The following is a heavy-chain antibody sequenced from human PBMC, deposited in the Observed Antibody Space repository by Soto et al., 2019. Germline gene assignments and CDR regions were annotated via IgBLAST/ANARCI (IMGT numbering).Heavy chain of an antibody. V-gene: IGHV3-33*01. CDR2: IWYDGSNK. CDR1: GVTCSSYG. CDR3: ARDNGPICDSSGCSPLFDY. D-gene: IGHD6-19*01. J-gene: IGHJ4*02. Sequence: PGGSLRLSCAACGVTCSSYGMDWVRQAPGKGLEWVAVIWYDGSNKYYADSVKGRFTISRDNSKNTLYLQMNSLRAEDTAVYYCARDNGPICDSSGCSPLFDYWGQGTLVTVSS.